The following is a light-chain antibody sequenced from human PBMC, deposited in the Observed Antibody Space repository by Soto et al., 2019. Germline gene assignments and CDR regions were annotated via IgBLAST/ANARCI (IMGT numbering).Light chain of an antibody. J-gene: IGLJ3*02. CDR3: QVWDISSGHVV. Sequence: SYELTQPPSVSVAPGKTASVAGGGSNIGSKSVHWYQKKSGQAPVLVMYYDSDRPSGIPERFSGSHSGNTATLTISRVEAGDEADYYCQVWDISSGHVVFGGGTKLTVL. V-gene: IGLV3-21*01. CDR1: NIGSKS. CDR2: YDS.